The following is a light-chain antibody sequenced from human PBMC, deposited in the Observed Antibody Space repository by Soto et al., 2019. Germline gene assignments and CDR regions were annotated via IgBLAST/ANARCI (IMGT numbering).Light chain of an antibody. CDR3: MQALQSPFT. V-gene: IGKV2-28*01. J-gene: IGKJ3*01. CDR1: QSLLHSNGYNY. CDR2: LGS. Sequence: DIVMTQSPLSLPVTPGEPASISCRSSQSLLHSNGYNYLDWYLQKQGQSPQLLIYLGSNRASGVPGRINGSGSGTDFTLKISRVEAEDVGVYYFMQALQSPFTFGPGTKVDIK.